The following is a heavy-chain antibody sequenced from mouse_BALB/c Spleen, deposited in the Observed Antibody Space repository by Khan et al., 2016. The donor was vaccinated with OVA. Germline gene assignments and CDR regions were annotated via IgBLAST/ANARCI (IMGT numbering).Heavy chain of an antibody. Sequence: EVQLQESGPGLVKPSQSLSLTCTVTGYSITSDYAWNWIRQFPGNKLEWMGYISYSGRTSYNPSLKSRISITRDTSNNPSFLQLNSLTTEDTATYDCARSVTITTVLATDFDYWGQGTTLTVSS. J-gene: IGHJ2*01. CDR2: ISYSGRT. CDR1: GYSITSDYA. V-gene: IGHV3-2*02. CDR3: ARSVTITTVLATDFDY. D-gene: IGHD1-1*01.